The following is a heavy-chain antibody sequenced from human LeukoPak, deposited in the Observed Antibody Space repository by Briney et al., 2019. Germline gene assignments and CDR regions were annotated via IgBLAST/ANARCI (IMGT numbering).Heavy chain of an antibody. D-gene: IGHD6-13*01. Sequence: PSQTLSLTCAVSGVSISSGGYSWSWIRQPPGKGLEWIGSIYYSGSTYYNPSLKSRVTISVDTSKNQFSLKLSSVTAADTAVYYCAAVAAAGPRYFDYWGQGTLVTVSS. CDR1: GVSISSGGYS. CDR3: AAVAAAGPRYFDY. CDR2: IYYSGST. V-gene: IGHV4-30-2*03. J-gene: IGHJ4*02.